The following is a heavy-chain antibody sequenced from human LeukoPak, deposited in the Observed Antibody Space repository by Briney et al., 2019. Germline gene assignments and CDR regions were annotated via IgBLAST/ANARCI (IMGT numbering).Heavy chain of an antibody. CDR1: GYAFTSYD. V-gene: IGHV1-8*01. CDR3: ARGPFNWDKLGGDAFDI. J-gene: IGHJ3*02. D-gene: IGHD7-27*01. Sequence: ASVKVSCKTSGYAFTSYDINWVRQATGQGLEWMGWMNPNSGNTGYAQKFQGRVTMTRNTSISTAYMELSSLRSEDTAVYYCARGPFNWDKLGGDAFDIWGQGTMVTVSS. CDR2: MNPNSGNT.